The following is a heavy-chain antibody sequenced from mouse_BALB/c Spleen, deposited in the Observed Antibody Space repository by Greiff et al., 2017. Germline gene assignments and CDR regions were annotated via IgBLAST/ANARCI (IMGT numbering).Heavy chain of an antibody. D-gene: IGHD1-1*01. Sequence: EVMLVESGGGLVKPGGSLKLSCAASGFTFSDYYMYWVRQTPEKRLEWVATISDGGSYTYYPDSVKGRFTISRDNAKNNLYLQMSSLKSEDTAMYYCARGDYGFDYWGQGTTLTVSS. CDR2: ISDGGSYT. CDR1: GFTFSDYY. V-gene: IGHV5-4*02. J-gene: IGHJ2*01. CDR3: ARGDYGFDY.